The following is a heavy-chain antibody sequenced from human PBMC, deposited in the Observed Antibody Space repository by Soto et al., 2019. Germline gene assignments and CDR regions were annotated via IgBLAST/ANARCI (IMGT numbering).Heavy chain of an antibody. J-gene: IGHJ6*02. CDR2: IIPIFGTA. CDR3: ASPPPSIAARSYYYGMDV. CDR1: GGTFSSYA. Sequence: GASVKVSCKASGGTFSSYAISWVRQAPGQGLEWMGGIIPIFGTANYAQKFQGRVTITADESTSTAYMELSSLRSEDTAVYYCASPPPSIAARSYYYGMDVWGQGTTVTVSS. V-gene: IGHV1-69*13. D-gene: IGHD6-6*01.